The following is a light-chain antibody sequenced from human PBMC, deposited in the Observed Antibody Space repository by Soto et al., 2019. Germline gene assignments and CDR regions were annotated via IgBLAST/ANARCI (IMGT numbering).Light chain of an antibody. V-gene: IGKV3-20*01. CDR2: GAS. CDR3: EQYGSSPLLT. J-gene: IGKJ4*01. CDR1: QSVSSSY. Sequence: EIVLTQSPGTLSLSPGERATLSCRASQSVSSSYLAWYQQKPGQAPRLLIYGASSRATGIPDRFSGSGSVTDFTLTISRLEPEDFAVYYCEQYGSSPLLTFGVGTKVEIK.